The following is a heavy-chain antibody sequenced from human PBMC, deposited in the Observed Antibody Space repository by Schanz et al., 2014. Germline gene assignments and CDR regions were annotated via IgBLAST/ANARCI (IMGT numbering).Heavy chain of an antibody. D-gene: IGHD3-10*01. CDR1: SASISGYY. J-gene: IGHJ5*02. Sequence: QVQLQESGPGLVKPSETLSLTCTVSSASISGYYWSWIRQPPGKGLEWIGYIHYSGSTNYNPSLKSRVTIPVAPPYNHSPLKLSLVTAADTAVYYCARGEEKDNWFDPWGQGTLVTVSS. CDR3: ARGEEKDNWFDP. V-gene: IGHV4-59*08. CDR2: IHYSGST.